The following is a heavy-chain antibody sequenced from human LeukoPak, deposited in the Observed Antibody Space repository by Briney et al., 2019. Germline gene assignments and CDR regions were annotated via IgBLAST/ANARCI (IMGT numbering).Heavy chain of an antibody. D-gene: IGHD5-18*01. Sequence: GGSLRLSCAASGVTFSSYGMHWVRQAPGKGLEWVSVIYSGGSTYYADSVKGRFTISRHNSKNTLYLQMNSLRAEDTAVYYCARGAPGIHYYYYYGMDVWGQGTTVTVSS. CDR2: IYSGGST. J-gene: IGHJ6*02. V-gene: IGHV3-53*04. CDR1: GVTFSSYG. CDR3: ARGAPGIHYYYYYGMDV.